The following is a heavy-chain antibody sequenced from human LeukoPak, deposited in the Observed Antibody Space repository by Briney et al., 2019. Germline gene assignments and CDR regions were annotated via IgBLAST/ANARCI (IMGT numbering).Heavy chain of an antibody. J-gene: IGHJ4*02. Sequence: GESLEISCKGSGYSFTNYWIGWVCQMPGKGLKWMGIIYPGDSDARYSPSFQGQVTISADKSISTAYLQWSSLKASDTAMYYCARRRDLYSGSYYPFDYWGQGTLVTVSS. CDR2: IYPGDSDA. CDR3: ARRRDLYSGSYYPFDY. CDR1: GYSFTNYW. D-gene: IGHD1-26*01. V-gene: IGHV5-51*01.